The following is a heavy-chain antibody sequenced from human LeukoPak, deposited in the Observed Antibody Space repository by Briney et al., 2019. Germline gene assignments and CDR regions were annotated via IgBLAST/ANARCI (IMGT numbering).Heavy chain of an antibody. V-gene: IGHV3-33*06. CDR1: GFTFSSYG. CDR2: IWYDGSNK. CDR3: AKVSSGSYQGLDY. Sequence: GSLRLSCAASGFTFSSYGMHWVRQAPGKGLEWVAVIWYDGSNKYYADSVKGRFTISRDNSKNTLYLQMNSLRAEDTAVYYCAKVSSGSYQGLDYWGQGTLVTVSP. D-gene: IGHD1-26*01. J-gene: IGHJ4*02.